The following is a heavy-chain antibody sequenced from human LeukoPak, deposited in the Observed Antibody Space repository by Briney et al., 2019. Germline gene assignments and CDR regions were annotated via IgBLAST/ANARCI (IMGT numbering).Heavy chain of an antibody. J-gene: IGHJ4*02. CDR3: ARDPRPDFWSGYSPHDY. CDR2: ISSSSSYI. CDR1: GFTFSSYS. V-gene: IGHV3-21*01. Sequence: PGGSLRLSCAASGFTFSSYSMNWVRQAPGKGLEWVSSISSSSSYIYYADSEKGRFTIPRDNAKNSLYLQMNSLRAEDTAVYYCARDPRPDFWSGYSPHDYWGQGTLVTVSS. D-gene: IGHD3-3*01.